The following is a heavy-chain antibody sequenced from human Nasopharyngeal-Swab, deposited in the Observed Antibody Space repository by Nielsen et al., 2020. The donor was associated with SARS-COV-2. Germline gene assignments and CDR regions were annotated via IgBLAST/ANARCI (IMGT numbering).Heavy chain of an antibody. CDR2: IYYSGST. CDR3: ARRNKNILTGFDY. V-gene: IGHV4-30-4*01. CDR1: GGSISSGDYY. Sequence: SETLSLTCTVSGGSISSGDYYWSWIRQPPGKGLEWIGYIYYSGSTYYNPSLKSRVTISVDRSKNQFSLKLSSVTAADTAVYYCARRNKNILTGFDYWGQGTLVTVSS. J-gene: IGHJ4*02. D-gene: IGHD3-9*01.